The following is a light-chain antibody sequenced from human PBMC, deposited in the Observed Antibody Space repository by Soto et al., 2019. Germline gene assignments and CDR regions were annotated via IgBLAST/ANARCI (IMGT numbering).Light chain of an antibody. CDR3: QTWGTGFWV. CDR1: SGHGSYA. Sequence: QLVLTQLASASASLGASVTLTCTMSSGHGSYAIVWHQQRPEKGPRYLMRLNRDGSHNKGDGISDRFSGSSSGAERYHTISSLQYEDAADYYCQTWGTGFWVFGGGTKLTVL. V-gene: IGLV4-69*01. J-gene: IGLJ3*02. CDR2: LNRDGSH.